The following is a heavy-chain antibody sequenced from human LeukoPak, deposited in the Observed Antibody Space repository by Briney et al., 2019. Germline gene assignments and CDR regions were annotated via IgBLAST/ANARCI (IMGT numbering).Heavy chain of an antibody. V-gene: IGHV3-30*18. CDR1: GFTFSTYS. Sequence: HSGGSLRLSCAASGFTFSTYSMNWVRQAPGKGLEWVAVISYDGSNKYYADSVKGRFTISRDNSKNTLYLQMNSLRAEDTAVYYCAKDQYDSSGYYYVYYYYGMDVWGQGTTVTVSS. D-gene: IGHD3-22*01. J-gene: IGHJ6*02. CDR3: AKDQYDSSGYYYVYYYYGMDV. CDR2: ISYDGSNK.